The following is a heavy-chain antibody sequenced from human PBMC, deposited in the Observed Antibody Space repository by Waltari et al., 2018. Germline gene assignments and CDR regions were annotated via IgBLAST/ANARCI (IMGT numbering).Heavy chain of an antibody. J-gene: IGHJ4*02. D-gene: IGHD4-17*01. CDR2: IDSGGST. CDR3: ARSDYGDYSYYFDY. V-gene: IGHV3-53*04. Sequence: EVQLVESGGGLVQPGGSLRLSCAASGFTVSSNYMSWVRQAPGKGVGGVSVIDSGGSTYYADSVKGRFTISRHNSKNTLYLQMNSLRAEDTAVYYCARSDYGDYSYYFDYWGQGTLVTVSS. CDR1: GFTVSSNY.